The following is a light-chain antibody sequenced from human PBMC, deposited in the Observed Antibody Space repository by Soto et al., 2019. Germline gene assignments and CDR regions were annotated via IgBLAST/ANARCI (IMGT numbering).Light chain of an antibody. Sequence: EIVLTQSPGTLSLSPGERATLSCRASQSVSSSYLAWYQQKPGQAPMLLIYGASSRATGIPDRFSGSGSGTDFTLTISRLEPEDFAVYYCQQFGSSHTYTFGQGKKLEIK. CDR1: QSVSSSY. CDR2: GAS. V-gene: IGKV3-20*01. CDR3: QQFGSSHTYT. J-gene: IGKJ2*01.